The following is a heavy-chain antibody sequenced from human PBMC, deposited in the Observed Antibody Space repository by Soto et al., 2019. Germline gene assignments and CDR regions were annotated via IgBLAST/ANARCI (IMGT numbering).Heavy chain of an antibody. CDR2: IYYSGIT. Sequence: PSETLSLTCTVSGGSIISSSYYWGWIRQPPGKGLEWIGSIYYSGITYYNPSLKGRVTISVDTSKNQFSLKLSSVTAADTAVYYCARAHTIFGVVSLYGMDVWGQGTTVTVSS. CDR1: GGSIISSSYY. D-gene: IGHD3-3*01. CDR3: ARAHTIFGVVSLYGMDV. J-gene: IGHJ6*02. V-gene: IGHV4-39*07.